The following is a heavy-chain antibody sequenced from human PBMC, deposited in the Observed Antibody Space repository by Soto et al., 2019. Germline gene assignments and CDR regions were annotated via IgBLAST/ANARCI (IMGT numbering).Heavy chain of an antibody. J-gene: IGHJ5*02. CDR1: GGSFSVYY. V-gene: IGHV4-34*01. CDR2: INHSGST. D-gene: IGHD2-2*01. Sequence: SETLSLTCAVYGGSFSVYYWSRTRQPPGKGLEWIGEINHSGSTNYNPSLKSRVTISVDTSKNQFSLKLSSVTAADTAVYYCARGGYCSSTSCSNGGWFDPWGQGTLVTVSS. CDR3: ARGGYCSSTSCSNGGWFDP.